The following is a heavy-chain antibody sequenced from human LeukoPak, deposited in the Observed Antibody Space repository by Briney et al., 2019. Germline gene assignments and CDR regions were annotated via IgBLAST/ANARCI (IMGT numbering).Heavy chain of an antibody. CDR3: ARDLRSAADY. V-gene: IGHV3-23*01. CDR2: ISGSGGST. CDR1: GFTFSRYG. J-gene: IGHJ4*02. Sequence: GGSLRLSCAASGFTFSRYGMSWVRQAPGKGLEWVSVISGSGGSTYYADSVKGRFTISRDNAKNTLYLQMNSLRVEDTAVYYCARDLRSAADYWGQGTLVTVSS.